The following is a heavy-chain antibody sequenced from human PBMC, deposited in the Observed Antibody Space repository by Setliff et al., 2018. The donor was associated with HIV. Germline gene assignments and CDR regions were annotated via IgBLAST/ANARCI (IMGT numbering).Heavy chain of an antibody. CDR3: AKDLTPNYYDSSGYHHDAFDI. J-gene: IGHJ3*02. V-gene: IGHV3-23*01. CDR1: GFTFSSYA. D-gene: IGHD3-22*01. Sequence: PGESLKISCAASGFTFSSYAMSWVRQAPGKGLEWVSAISGSGGSTYYADSVKGRFTISRDNSKNTLYLQMNSLRAEDTAVYYCAKDLTPNYYDSSGYHHDAFDIWGQGTMVTVSS. CDR2: ISGSGGST.